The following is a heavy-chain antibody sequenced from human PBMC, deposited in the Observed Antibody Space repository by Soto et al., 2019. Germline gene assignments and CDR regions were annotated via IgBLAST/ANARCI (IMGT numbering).Heavy chain of an antibody. D-gene: IGHD6-13*01. CDR1: GFTFSSYD. J-gene: IGHJ6*02. V-gene: IGHV3-13*05. Sequence: GGSLRLSCAASGFTFSSYDMHWVRQATGRGLEWVSAIGTAGDPYYPGSVKGRFTISREKAKNSLYLQRNCLRAGDTPVYYCARGVRAIAADGTGPYYYSGMDVWGQGTTVNVSS. CDR3: ARGVRAIAADGTGPYYYSGMDV. CDR2: IGTAGDP.